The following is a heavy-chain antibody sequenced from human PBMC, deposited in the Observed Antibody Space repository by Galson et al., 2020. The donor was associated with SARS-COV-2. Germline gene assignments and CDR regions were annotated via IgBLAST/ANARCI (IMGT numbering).Heavy chain of an antibody. CDR2: IYYSGST. V-gene: IGHV4-59*01. CDR1: GGSISSYY. J-gene: IGHJ3*02. CDR3: ATLAGYYYDSSGYYGWDDAFDI. D-gene: IGHD3-22*01. Sequence: SETLSLTCTVSGGSISSYYWSWIRQPPGKGLEWIGYIYYSGSTNYNPSLKSRVTISVDTSKNQFSLKLSSVTAADTAVYYCATLAGYYYDSSGYYGWDDAFDIWGQGTMVTVSS.